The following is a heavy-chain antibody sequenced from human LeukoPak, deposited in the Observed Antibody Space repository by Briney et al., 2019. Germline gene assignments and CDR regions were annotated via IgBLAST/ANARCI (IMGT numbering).Heavy chain of an antibody. CDR1: GGSISSYY. J-gene: IGHJ4*02. CDR3: ARNLDTSMNNDY. V-gene: IGHV4-59*08. Sequence: SETLSLTCTVSGGSISSYYWSRSRQPPGKGLEWIGYIYYSGSTNYNPSLKSRVTISVDTSKNQFSLKLSSVTAADTAVYYCARNLDTSMNNDYWGQGTLVTVSS. CDR2: IYYSGST. D-gene: IGHD5-18*01.